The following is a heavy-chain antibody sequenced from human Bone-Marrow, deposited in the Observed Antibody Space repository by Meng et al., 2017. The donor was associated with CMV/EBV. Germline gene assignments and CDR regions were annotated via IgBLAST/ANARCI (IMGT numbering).Heavy chain of an antibody. J-gene: IGHJ4*02. D-gene: IGHD2-8*01. CDR2: ISSNGGST. V-gene: IGHV3-64*01. Sequence: EVRLVVSGGGLVPPGGFLRLACSASEFTFSSDAMHWVRQAPGKGLEYVSAISSNGGSTYYANSVKCRFTISRDNSKSTLYLQMGSLRAEDMAVYYCARDRLSANGPFDYWGQGTLVTVSS. CDR1: EFTFSSDA. CDR3: ARDRLSANGPFDY.